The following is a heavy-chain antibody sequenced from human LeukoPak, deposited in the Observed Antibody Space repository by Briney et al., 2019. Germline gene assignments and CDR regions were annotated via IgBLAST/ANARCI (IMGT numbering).Heavy chain of an antibody. J-gene: IGHJ4*02. Sequence: SETLSLTCTVSGGSISSGGYYWSWIRQHPGQGLEWIGYIYYSGSTYYNPSLKSRVTISVDTSKNQFSLKLSSVTAADTAVYYCARAAVGYDSSGYYDEMDYWGQGTLVTVSS. V-gene: IGHV4-31*03. D-gene: IGHD3-22*01. CDR3: ARAAVGYDSSGYYDEMDY. CDR2: IYYSGST. CDR1: GGSISSGGYY.